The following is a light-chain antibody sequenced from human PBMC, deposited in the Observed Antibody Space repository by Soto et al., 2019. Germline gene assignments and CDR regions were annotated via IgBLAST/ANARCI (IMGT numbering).Light chain of an antibody. CDR2: GAS. CDR3: QQSNSFPWT. V-gene: IGKV1-12*01. Sequence: DIQMTQSPSSVSASVGDRVTITCRASQDLTIWLAWYQQKPGKAPRLLISGASSLQSGVPPRFSGSGTGTDFTLTISDLQPEDLATYFCQQSNSFPWTFGQGTKLEIK. CDR1: QDLTIW. J-gene: IGKJ2*02.